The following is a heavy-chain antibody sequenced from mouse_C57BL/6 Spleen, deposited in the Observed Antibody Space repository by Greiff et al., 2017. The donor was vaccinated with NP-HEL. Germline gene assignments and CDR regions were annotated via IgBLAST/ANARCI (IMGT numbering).Heavy chain of an antibody. D-gene: IGHD1-1*01. CDR2: ISSGGDYI. J-gene: IGHJ2*01. CDR3: TREGITTVVADYFDY. Sequence: EVKVVESGEGLVKPGGSLKLSCAASGFTFSSYAMSWVRQTPEKRLEWVAYISSGGDYIYYADTVKGRFTISRDNARNTLYLQMSSLKSEDTAMYYCTREGITTVVADYFDYWGQGTTLTVSS. CDR1: GFTFSSYA. V-gene: IGHV5-9-1*02.